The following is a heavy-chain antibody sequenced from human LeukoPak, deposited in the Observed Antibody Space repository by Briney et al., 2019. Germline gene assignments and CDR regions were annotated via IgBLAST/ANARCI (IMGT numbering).Heavy chain of an antibody. CDR2: IYSGGST. J-gene: IGHJ6*03. V-gene: IGHV3-53*01. CDR1: GFTVSSNY. D-gene: IGHD3-22*01. Sequence: GGSLRLSCAASGFTVSSNYMSWVRQAPGKGLEWVSVIYSGGSTYYADSVKGRFTISRDNSKNTLYLQMNSLRAEDTAVYYCARDQRDSSGYYWGYYYYMDVWGKGTTVTISS. CDR3: ARDQRDSSGYYWGYYYYMDV.